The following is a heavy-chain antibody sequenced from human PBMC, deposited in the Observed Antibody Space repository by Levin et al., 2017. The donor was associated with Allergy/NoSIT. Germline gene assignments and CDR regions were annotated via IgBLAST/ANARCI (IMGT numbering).Heavy chain of an antibody. Sequence: GASVKVSCKASGYTFTGHYMYWVRQAPGQGLQWMGGINPNNGDTKYARKFQGRVTMTRDTSISTAYMELKRLRSDDTAVYYCARDPTIFGVVVGDYWGQGTLVTVSS. CDR3: ARDPTIFGVVVGDY. D-gene: IGHD3-3*01. V-gene: IGHV1-2*02. CDR1: GYTFTGHY. J-gene: IGHJ4*02. CDR2: INPNNGDT.